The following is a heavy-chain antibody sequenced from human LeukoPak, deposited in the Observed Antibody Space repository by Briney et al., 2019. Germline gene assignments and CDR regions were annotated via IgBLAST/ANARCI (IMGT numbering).Heavy chain of an antibody. V-gene: IGHV3-21*01. Sequence: GGSLGLSCAASGFTFSSYSMNWVRQAPGKGLEWVSSISSSSSYIYYADSVKGRFTISRDNAKNSLYLQMNSLRAEDTAVYYCARLEGGYDFWSGYYRGAFDIWGQGTMVTVSS. CDR1: GFTFSSYS. J-gene: IGHJ3*02. CDR3: ARLEGGYDFWSGYYRGAFDI. CDR2: ISSSSSYI. D-gene: IGHD3-3*01.